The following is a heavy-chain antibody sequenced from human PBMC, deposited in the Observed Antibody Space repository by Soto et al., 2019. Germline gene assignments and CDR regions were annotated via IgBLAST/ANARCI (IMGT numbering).Heavy chain of an antibody. D-gene: IGHD3-22*01. CDR1: GGTFSSYA. Sequence: AASVKVSCKASGGTFSSYAISWVRQAPGQGLEWMGGIIPIFGTANYAQKFQGRVTITADESTSTAYMELSSLRSEDTAVYYCARGRSGYTDLLDYWGQGTLVTVSS. J-gene: IGHJ4*02. CDR3: ARGRSGYTDLLDY. V-gene: IGHV1-69*13. CDR2: IIPIFGTA.